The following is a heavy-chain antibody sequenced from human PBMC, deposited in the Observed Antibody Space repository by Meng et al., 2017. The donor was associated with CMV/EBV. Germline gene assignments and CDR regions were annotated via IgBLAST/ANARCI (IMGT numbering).Heavy chain of an antibody. CDR1: GGSFSGYY. Sequence: SETLSLTCAVYGGSFSGYYWSWIRQPPGKGLEWIGEINHSGSTNYNPSLKSRVTISVDTSKNQFSLKLSSVTAADTAVYYCAREVGTLLKRYGMDVWGQGTTVTVSS. V-gene: IGHV4-34*01. D-gene: IGHD5-12*01. CDR3: AREVGTLLKRYGMDV. CDR2: INHSGST. J-gene: IGHJ6*02.